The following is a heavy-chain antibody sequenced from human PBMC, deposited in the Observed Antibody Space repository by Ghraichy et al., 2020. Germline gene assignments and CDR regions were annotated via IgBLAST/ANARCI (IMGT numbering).Heavy chain of an antibody. V-gene: IGHV3-21*01. D-gene: IGHD2/OR15-2a*01. Sequence: GGSLRLSCAASGFTFTSYSVNWVRQAPGKGLEWVSSISASTNYIFYAASLKGRVTISRDNTRNLVYLQMNSLSAEDTALYYCTRDRNSISPVGEFDLWGQGTLVTVSS. CDR3: TRDRNSISPVGEFDL. CDR2: ISASTNYI. CDR1: GFTFTSYS. J-gene: IGHJ5*02.